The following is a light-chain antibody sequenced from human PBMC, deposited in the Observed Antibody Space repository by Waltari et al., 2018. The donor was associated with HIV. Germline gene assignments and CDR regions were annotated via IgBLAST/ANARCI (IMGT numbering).Light chain of an antibody. V-gene: IGKV3-11*01. J-gene: IGKJ5*01. Sequence: EIVLSQSPGTLSLSPGETATLSCTASQTIENNYLAWFQQRPGQAPRLLIYDASYRATGIPARFSGSGSGTDFTLTISSLEPEDFGIYYCQQRTDWPPITFGQGTRLEIK. CDR2: DAS. CDR3: QQRTDWPPIT. CDR1: QTIENNY.